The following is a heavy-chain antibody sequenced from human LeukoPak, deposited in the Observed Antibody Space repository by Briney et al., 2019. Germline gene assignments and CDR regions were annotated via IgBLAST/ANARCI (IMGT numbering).Heavy chain of an antibody. CDR3: ARTGTTGYYYYGMDV. D-gene: IGHD1-1*01. CDR2: ISAHNGNT. CDR1: GYTFTSYG. J-gene: IGHJ6*02. Sequence: ASVKVSCKASGYTFTSYGISWVRQAPGQGLEWMGWISAHNGNTNYAQKLQGRVTMTTDTSTSTAYMELRSLRSDDTAVYYCARTGTTGYYYYGMDVWGQGTTVTVSS. V-gene: IGHV1-18*01.